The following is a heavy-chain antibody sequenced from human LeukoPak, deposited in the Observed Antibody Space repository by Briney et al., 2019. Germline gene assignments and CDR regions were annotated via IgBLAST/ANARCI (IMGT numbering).Heavy chain of an antibody. V-gene: IGHV3-11*01. D-gene: IGHD6-19*01. CDR1: GFTFSDFY. CDR2: IRPSGSPI. Sequence: GGSLRLSCAASGFTFSDFYMSWIRQAPGKGLEWISSIRPSGSPIHYRDSVKGRFTISRDNAKNSLYLQMDSLRVEDTAVYYCARDTVPGQIYFDHWGQGILVTVSS. J-gene: IGHJ4*02. CDR3: ARDTVPGQIYFDH.